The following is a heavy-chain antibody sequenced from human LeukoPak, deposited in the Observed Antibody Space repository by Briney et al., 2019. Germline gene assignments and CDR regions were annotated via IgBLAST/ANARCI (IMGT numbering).Heavy chain of an antibody. CDR3: ARSGPPRANWFDP. D-gene: IGHD1-1*01. CDR1: GGSISSSSYY. J-gene: IGHJ5*02. V-gene: IGHV4-39*07. CDR2: IYYSGST. Sequence: SETLSLTCTVSGGSISSSSYYWGWIRQPPGKGLEWLGSIYYSGSTYYNPALKSRVTISVDTSKNQFSLKLSSVTAADTAVYYCARSGPPRANWFDPWGQGTLVTVSS.